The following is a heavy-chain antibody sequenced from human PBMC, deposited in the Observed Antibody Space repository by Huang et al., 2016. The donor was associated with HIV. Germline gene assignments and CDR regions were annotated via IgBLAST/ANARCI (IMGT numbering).Heavy chain of an antibody. D-gene: IGHD2-15*01. Sequence: QVQLVESGGGVVQPGRSLRLSCVASGFTFNNFGMHWVRQAPGKGWEWVAVISYDGSSGRYSESVKGRFTISRDNPMDTLYLQMNSLRPDDTAVYYCAKESRWYSDLDNWGQGTLVTVSS. CDR1: GFTFNNFG. J-gene: IGHJ4*02. V-gene: IGHV3-30*18. CDR2: ISYDGSSG. CDR3: AKESRWYSDLDN.